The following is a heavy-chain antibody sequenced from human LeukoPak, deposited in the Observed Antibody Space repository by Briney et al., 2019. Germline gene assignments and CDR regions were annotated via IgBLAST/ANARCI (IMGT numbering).Heavy chain of an antibody. J-gene: IGHJ4*02. D-gene: IGHD1-26*01. CDR1: GYTFTVYY. Sequence: GASVTVSCTASGYTFTVYYMHWVRQAPGQGLEWMGWINPNSGGTNYAQKFQGSVTMTRDTSISTAYMELSRLRSDDTAVYYCATYSGSYPFDYWGQGTLVTVSS. CDR2: INPNSGGT. CDR3: ATYSGSYPFDY. V-gene: IGHV1-2*02.